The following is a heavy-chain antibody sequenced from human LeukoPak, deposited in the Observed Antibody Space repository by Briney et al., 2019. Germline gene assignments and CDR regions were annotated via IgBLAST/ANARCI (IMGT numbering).Heavy chain of an antibody. D-gene: IGHD3-22*01. V-gene: IGHV1-69*13. CDR2: IIPIFGTA. CDR3: AKENSSGYYYSWYFDL. CDR1: GGTFSSYA. J-gene: IGHJ2*01. Sequence: GASVKVSCKASGGTFSSYAISWVRQAPGQGLEWMGGIIPIFGTANYAQKFQGRVTITADESTSTAYMELSSLRSEDTAVYYCAKENSSGYYYSWYFDLWGRGTLVTVSS.